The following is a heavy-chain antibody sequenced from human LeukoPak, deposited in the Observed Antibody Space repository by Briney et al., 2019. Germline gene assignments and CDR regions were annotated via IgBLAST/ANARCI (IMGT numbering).Heavy chain of an antibody. J-gene: IGHJ3*01. Sequence: TGGSLRLSCAASGFTFSGHIVNWVRQAPGKGLEWVSSISSGSSYIFYADSVKGRFTISRDNAKNSVYLQMNNLRGDDTAVYYCARVSQVDDYYDSAVQDAMDLWGQGTMVIVSS. D-gene: IGHD3-22*01. CDR3: ARVSQVDDYYDSAVQDAMDL. V-gene: IGHV3-21*01. CDR1: GFTFSGHI. CDR2: ISSGSSYI.